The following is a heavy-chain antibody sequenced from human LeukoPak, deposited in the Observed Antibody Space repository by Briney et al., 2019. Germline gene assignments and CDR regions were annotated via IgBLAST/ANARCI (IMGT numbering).Heavy chain of an antibody. CDR1: GGSFSGYY. CDR3: ARRLLGYCSGGSCLRFVGWFDP. V-gene: IGHV4-34*01. D-gene: IGHD2-15*01. Sequence: SETLSLTCAVYGGSFSGYYWSWIRQPPGKGLEWIGEINHSGSTNYNPSLKSRVTISVDTSKNQFSLKLSSVTAADTAVYYCARRLLGYCSGGSCLRFVGWFDPWGQGTLVTVSS. J-gene: IGHJ5*02. CDR2: INHSGST.